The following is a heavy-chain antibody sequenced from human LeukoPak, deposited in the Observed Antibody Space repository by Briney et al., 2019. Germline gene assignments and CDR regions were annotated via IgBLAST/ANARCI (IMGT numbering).Heavy chain of an antibody. CDR2: IKNDGGT. CDR3: LRDLNY. Sequence: PGGSLRLSCAASGFPFGNSWRNWVRKAQGKGLVWVSRIKNDGGTSYADSVKGRFTISRDNAKNTLYLQMNSLRAEDTAVYYCLRDLNYWGQGILVTVSS. J-gene: IGHJ4*02. D-gene: IGHD3-9*01. CDR1: GFPFGNSW. V-gene: IGHV3-74*01.